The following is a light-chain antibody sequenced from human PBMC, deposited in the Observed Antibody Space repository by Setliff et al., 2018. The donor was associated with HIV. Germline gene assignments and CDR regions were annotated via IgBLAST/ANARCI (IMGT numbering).Light chain of an antibody. CDR1: SSDIGGYNY. J-gene: IGLJ1*01. V-gene: IGLV2-14*03. Sequence: QSVLPQPASVSGSPGQSITISCTGTSSDIGGYNYVSWYQQHPGKAPKLMIYDVSNRPSGVSDRFSGSKSGNTASLTISGLQAEDEADYYCCSYTTSITYVFGTGTKGTVL. CDR2: DVS. CDR3: CSYTTSITYV.